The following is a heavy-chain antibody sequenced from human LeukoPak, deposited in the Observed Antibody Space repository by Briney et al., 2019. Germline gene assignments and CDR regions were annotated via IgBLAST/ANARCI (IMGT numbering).Heavy chain of an antibody. Sequence: SETLSFTCTVSGGSISSYYWSWLRQPPGKGLEWIGYIYYSGSTNYNPSLKSRVTISVDTSKNQFSLKLSSVTAADTAVYYCARSDDYVWGSYRMFDYWGQGTLVTVSS. CDR2: IYYSGST. J-gene: IGHJ4*02. CDR1: GGSISSYY. D-gene: IGHD3-16*02. CDR3: ARSDDYVWGSYRMFDY. V-gene: IGHV4-59*01.